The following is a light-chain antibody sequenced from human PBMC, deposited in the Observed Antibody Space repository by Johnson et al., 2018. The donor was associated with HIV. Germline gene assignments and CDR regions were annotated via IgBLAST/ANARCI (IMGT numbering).Light chain of an antibody. CDR2: DNN. V-gene: IGLV1-51*01. Sequence: QSVLTQPPSVSAAPGQRVTISCSGSSSNIGNNYVSWYQQLQGTVPKLLIYDNNKRPSGIPDRFSGSKSGTSATLGITGLQTGDEADYYCGTWDSGLGAVYVFGPGTKVTVL. J-gene: IGLJ1*01. CDR1: SSNIGNNY. CDR3: GTWDSGLGAVYV.